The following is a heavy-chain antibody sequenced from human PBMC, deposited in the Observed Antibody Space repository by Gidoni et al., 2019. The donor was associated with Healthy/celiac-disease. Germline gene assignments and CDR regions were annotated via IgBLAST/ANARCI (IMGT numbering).Heavy chain of an antibody. Sequence: EVHLVESGGGLVQPGGSLRLSCAASGFTFSSSWMSWVRQAPGKGLEWVANIKQDGSEKYYVDSVKGRVTISRDNDKNSLYLQMNSLRAEDTAVYYGARDLSAAAAGQEGRYYYYGMDVWGQGTTVTVS. J-gene: IGHJ6*02. CDR2: IKQDGSEK. V-gene: IGHV3-7*01. CDR3: ARDLSAAAAGQEGRYYYYGMDV. D-gene: IGHD6-13*01. CDR1: GFTFSSSW.